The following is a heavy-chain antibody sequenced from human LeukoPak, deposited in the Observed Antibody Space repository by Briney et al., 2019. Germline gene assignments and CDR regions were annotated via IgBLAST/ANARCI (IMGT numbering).Heavy chain of an antibody. CDR2: INHSGST. V-gene: IGHV4-34*01. Sequence: SETLSLTCTVSGGSISSYYWSWIRQPPGKGLEWIGEINHSGSTNYNPSLKSRVTISVDTSKNQFSLKLSSVTAADTAVYYCARGRYVYSSGWPNWFDPWGQGTLVTVSS. J-gene: IGHJ5*02. D-gene: IGHD6-19*01. CDR3: ARGRYVYSSGWPNWFDP. CDR1: GGSISSYY.